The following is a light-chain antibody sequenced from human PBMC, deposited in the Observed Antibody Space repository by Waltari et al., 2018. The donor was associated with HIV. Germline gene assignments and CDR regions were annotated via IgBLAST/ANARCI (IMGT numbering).Light chain of an antibody. CDR1: QSISSW. CDR3: QQYNRYST. J-gene: IGKJ1*01. Sequence: IQMTQSPSTLSASVGDRVPITCRASQSISSWLAWYQQKPGKAPKLLIYKASTLESGVPSRFSGSGSVTEFTLTISSLQPDDFATYYCQQYNRYSTFGQGTKVEIK. CDR2: KAS. V-gene: IGKV1-5*03.